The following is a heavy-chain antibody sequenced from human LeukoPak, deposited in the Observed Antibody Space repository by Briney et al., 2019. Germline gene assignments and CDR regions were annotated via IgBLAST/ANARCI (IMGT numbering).Heavy chain of an antibody. CDR1: GFTFSSYD. CDR3: AKSGYNRFDY. D-gene: IGHD5-24*01. CDR2: IGTAGDT. V-gene: IGHV3-13*01. J-gene: IGHJ4*02. Sequence: GGSLRLSCAAAGFTFSSYDMHWVRQATGKGLGWVSAIGTAGDTYAPGSVKGRFTISRDHSKNTLYLQMNSLIAEDTAVYYCAKSGYNRFDYWGQGTRVTVSS.